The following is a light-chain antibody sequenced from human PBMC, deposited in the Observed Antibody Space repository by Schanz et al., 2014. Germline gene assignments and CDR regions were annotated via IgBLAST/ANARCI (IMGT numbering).Light chain of an antibody. CDR3: QHYSMSPL. Sequence: DIVLTQSPGTLSLSPGERGTLSCRASQGVTSNYLAWYQQKPGQAPRVLIYGASIRATGIPDRFSGSGSGTDFTLTISRLEPEDFAVYYCQHYSMSPLFGQGTKVEIK. CDR2: GAS. J-gene: IGKJ1*01. CDR1: QGVTSNY. V-gene: IGKV3-20*01.